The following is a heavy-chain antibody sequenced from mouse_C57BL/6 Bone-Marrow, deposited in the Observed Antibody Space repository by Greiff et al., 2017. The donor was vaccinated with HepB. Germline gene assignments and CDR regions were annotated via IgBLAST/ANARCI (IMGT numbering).Heavy chain of an antibody. CDR1: GFTFSSYA. CDR3: ARGPSGYAMDY. V-gene: IGHV5-4*03. D-gene: IGHD2-10*02. J-gene: IGHJ4*01. CDR2: ISDGGSYT. Sequence: EVKVVESGGGLVKPGGSLKLSCAASGFTFSSYAMSWVRQTPEKRLEWVATISDGGSYTYYPDNVKGRFTISRDNAKNNLYLQMSHLKSEDTAIYYCARGPSGYAMDYWGQGTSVTVSS.